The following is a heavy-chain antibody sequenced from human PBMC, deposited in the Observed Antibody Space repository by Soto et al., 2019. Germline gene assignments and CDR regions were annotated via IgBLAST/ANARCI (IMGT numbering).Heavy chain of an antibody. CDR2: IIPIFGTA. V-gene: IGHV1-69*13. D-gene: IGHD1-20*01. Sequence: SVKVSCKASGGTFSSYSISWVRQAPGQGLEWMGGIIPIFGTANYAQKFQGRVTITADESTSTAYMELSSLRSEETAVYYCARDRGITGTWDYYYGMDVWGQGTSVTVSS. J-gene: IGHJ6*02. CDR3: ARDRGITGTWDYYYGMDV. CDR1: GGTFSSYS.